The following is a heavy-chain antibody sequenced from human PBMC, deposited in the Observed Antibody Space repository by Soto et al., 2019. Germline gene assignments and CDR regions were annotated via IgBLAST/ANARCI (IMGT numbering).Heavy chain of an antibody. CDR1: GFTFSAYW. J-gene: IGHJ3*02. Sequence: GESLKISCEGSGFTFSAYWVAWVRQRPGKGLEWMGNIYPGDSDSKYSPSFEGQVTFSVDKLSSTAYLQWSSLQASDTAIYYCARLGKDGVWGGAFDMWGQGTLVTVSS. CDR3: ARLGKDGVWGGAFDM. D-gene: IGHD2-8*01. CDR2: IYPGDSDS. V-gene: IGHV5-51*01.